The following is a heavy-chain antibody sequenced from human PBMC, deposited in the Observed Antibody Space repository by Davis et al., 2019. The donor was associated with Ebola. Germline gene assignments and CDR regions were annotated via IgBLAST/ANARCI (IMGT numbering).Heavy chain of an antibody. CDR1: GFTFSGSA. V-gene: IGHV3-73*01. D-gene: IGHD3-16*01. CDR3: AKFRGVYDYIWGSDYYGMDV. Sequence: GGSLRLSCAASGFTFSGSAMHWVRQASGKGLEWVGRIRSKANSYATAYAASVKGRFTISRDDSKNTAYLQMNSLKTEDTAVYYCAKFRGVYDYIWGSDYYGMDVWGQGTTVTVSS. J-gene: IGHJ6*02. CDR2: IRSKANSYAT.